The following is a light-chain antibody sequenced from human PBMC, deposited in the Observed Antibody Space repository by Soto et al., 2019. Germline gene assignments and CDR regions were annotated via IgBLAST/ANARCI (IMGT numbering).Light chain of an antibody. CDR1: QSISYY. CDR2: STS. Sequence: DIQMTQSPSYLSASVGDRVTITCRASQSISYYLNWYQQKQGRAPRLLIYSTSTLQSGVPSKFSGSASGTDFTLTISSLQPEDFATYYCQQSYSTPWTFGQGTKVEIK. CDR3: QQSYSTPWT. V-gene: IGKV1-39*01. J-gene: IGKJ1*01.